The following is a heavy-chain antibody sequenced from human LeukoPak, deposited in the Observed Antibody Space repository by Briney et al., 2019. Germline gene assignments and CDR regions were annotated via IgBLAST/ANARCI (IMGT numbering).Heavy chain of an antibody. CDR1: GFTFSSYS. CDR2: ISSSSSII. D-gene: IGHD2-21*02. CDR3: AKSDTYRFDY. Sequence: GGSLRLSCAASGFTFSSYSMNWVRQAPGKGLEWLSYISSSSSIIYYADSVKGRFTISRDNAKNSLYLQMNSLRDEDTAVYYCAKSDTYRFDYWGQGTVVTVSS. J-gene: IGHJ4*02. V-gene: IGHV3-48*02.